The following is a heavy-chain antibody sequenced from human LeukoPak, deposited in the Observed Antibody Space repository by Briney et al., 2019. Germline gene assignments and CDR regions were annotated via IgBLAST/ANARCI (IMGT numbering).Heavy chain of an antibody. CDR3: ARAPPTDDYGDRLDS. CDR2: ISYDGSNK. J-gene: IGHJ4*02. CDR1: GFTFSSYA. D-gene: IGHD4-17*01. V-gene: IGHV3-30-3*01. Sequence: GRSLRLSCAASGFTFSSYAMHWVRQAPGKGLEWVAVISYDGSNKYYADSVKGRFTISRDNSKNTLYLQMNSLRAEDTAVYYCARAPPTDDYGDRLDSWGQGPLVTVSS.